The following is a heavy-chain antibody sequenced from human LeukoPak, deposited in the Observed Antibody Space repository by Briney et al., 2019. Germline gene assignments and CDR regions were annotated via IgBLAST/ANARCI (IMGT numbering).Heavy chain of an antibody. CDR3: ARVGLGYFDY. D-gene: IGHD6-19*01. CDR1: GYTFTSYD. V-gene: IGHV1-69*04. CDR2: IIPILGIA. Sequence: GASVKVSCKASGYTFTSYDINWVRQAPGQGLEWMGRIIPILGIANYAQKFQGRVTITADKSTSTAYMELSSLRSEDTAVYYCARVGLGYFDYWGQGTLVTVSS. J-gene: IGHJ4*02.